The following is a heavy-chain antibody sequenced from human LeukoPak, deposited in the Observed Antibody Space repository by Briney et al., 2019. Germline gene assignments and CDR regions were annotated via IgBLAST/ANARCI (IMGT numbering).Heavy chain of an antibody. D-gene: IGHD4-17*01. Sequence: PGGSLRLSCAASGFTFSSYAMHWVRQAPGKGLEWVAVISYDGSNKYYTDSVKGRFTISRDNSKNTLYLQMNSLRAEDTAVYYCARGPRAYGDYEDYWGQGTLVTVSS. J-gene: IGHJ4*02. CDR2: ISYDGSNK. CDR1: GFTFSSYA. V-gene: IGHV3-30*04. CDR3: ARGPRAYGDYEDY.